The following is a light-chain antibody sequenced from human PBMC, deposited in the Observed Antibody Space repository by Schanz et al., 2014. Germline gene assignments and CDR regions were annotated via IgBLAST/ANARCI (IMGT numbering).Light chain of an antibody. Sequence: EIVLTQSPGTLSLSPGERATLSCRASQSVSGTYLAWYQQKPGQPPRLLIYGASSRATAIPDRFSGNGSRTDFTLTISRLEPEDFAVYYCQQYGGSTGWTFGQGTKVEIK. CDR3: QQYGGSTGWT. CDR1: QSVSGTY. CDR2: GAS. J-gene: IGKJ1*01. V-gene: IGKV3-20*01.